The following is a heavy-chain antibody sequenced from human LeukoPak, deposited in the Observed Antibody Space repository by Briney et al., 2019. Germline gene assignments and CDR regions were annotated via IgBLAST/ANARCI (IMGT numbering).Heavy chain of an antibody. J-gene: IGHJ4*02. CDR2: IYHSGST. D-gene: IGHD4-17*01. CDR3: ARVVGTVTTYFDY. Sequence: SETLSLTCTVSGYSISSGYYWGWIRQPPGKGMEWIGSIYHSGSTYYNPSLKSRVTISVDTSKNQFSLKLSSVTAADTAVYYCARVVGTVTTYFDYWGQGTLVTVSS. CDR1: GYSISSGYY. V-gene: IGHV4-38-2*02.